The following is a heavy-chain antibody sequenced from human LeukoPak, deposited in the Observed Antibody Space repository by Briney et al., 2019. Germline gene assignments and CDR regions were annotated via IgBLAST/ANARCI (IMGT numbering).Heavy chain of an antibody. D-gene: IGHD6-13*01. CDR2: ISSSSNTI. J-gene: IGHJ4*02. CDR1: GFTFSSYE. Sequence: GGSLRLSCVASGFTFSSYEMNWVRQAPGKGPEWVSYISSSSNTIYYADSVKGRFTISRDNAKNSLYLQMDSLRAEDTAVYYCAREGYIAAAGSVFYFDNWGQGTLVTVSS. V-gene: IGHV3-48*03. CDR3: AREGYIAAAGSVFYFDN.